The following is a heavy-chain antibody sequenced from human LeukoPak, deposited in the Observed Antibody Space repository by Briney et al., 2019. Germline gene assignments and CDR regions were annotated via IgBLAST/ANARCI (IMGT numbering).Heavy chain of an antibody. Sequence: SETLSLTCTGGSVSSDGYFWSWIRQHPGKGLEWIGYIYYNGNTYYNPSLKSRVTISVDTSKKEFSLKLTSVTAADTAVYFCARSGYGYVINYFGYWGPGTLVTVSS. CDR2: IYYNGNT. CDR1: GSVSSDGYF. CDR3: ARSGYGYVINYFGY. V-gene: IGHV4-31*03. J-gene: IGHJ4*02. D-gene: IGHD5-12*01.